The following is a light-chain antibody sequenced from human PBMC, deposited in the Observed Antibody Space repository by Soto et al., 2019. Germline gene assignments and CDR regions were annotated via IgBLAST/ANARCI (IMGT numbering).Light chain of an antibody. J-gene: IGKJ3*01. CDR1: QSLLHSNGYNY. V-gene: IGKV2-28*01. CDR3: MQALQTPRT. Sequence: DLVMTQSPLSLPFTPGEPASISCRSSQSLLHSNGYNYLDWYLQKPGQSPQLLIDLGSNRASGVPDRFSESGSGTDFTLKISRVKAEDVGVAYCMQALQTPRTFGPGTKVDIK. CDR2: LGS.